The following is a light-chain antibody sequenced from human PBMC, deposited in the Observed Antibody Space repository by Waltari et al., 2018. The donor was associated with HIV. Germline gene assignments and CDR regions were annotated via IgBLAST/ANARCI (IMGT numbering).Light chain of an antibody. CDR3: QQYYSLGPS. V-gene: IGKV4-1*01. CDR1: RTILFSSANRNC. J-gene: IGKJ4*01. Sequence: DIVMTQSPNSLAVSLGERATINCRSSRTILFSSANRNCLASYQQKPGQSPKLLIYWASTRASGVPDRFSGSGSGTNFSLTISSLQTDDVALHYCQQYYSLGPSFGGGTKVEIK. CDR2: WAS.